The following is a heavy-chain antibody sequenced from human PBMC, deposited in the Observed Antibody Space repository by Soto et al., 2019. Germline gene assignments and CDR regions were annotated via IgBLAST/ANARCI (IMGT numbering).Heavy chain of an antibody. V-gene: IGHV3-66*01. CDR1: GFTVSNNY. CDR2: TYSGDTT. J-gene: IGHJ4*02. Sequence: EVQLVESGGGLVQPGGSLRLSCVVSGFTVSNNYISWVRQAPGKGLEWVSVTYSGDTTYYADSVKGRFTVSRDISKNTLYLQMNSLRAEDTAAFYCARFAFNSSFDFWGQGTLVTVSS. D-gene: IGHD1-1*01. CDR3: ARFAFNSSFDF.